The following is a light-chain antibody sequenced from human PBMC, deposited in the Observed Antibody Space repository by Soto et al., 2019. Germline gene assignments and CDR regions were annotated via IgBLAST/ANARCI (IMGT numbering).Light chain of an antibody. J-gene: IGLJ3*02. CDR2: RNN. CDR3: AAWDDSLSGPV. Sequence: QSVLTQPPSASGTPGQRVTLSCSGSSSNIGSNYVYWYQQLPGTAPKLVIYRNNQRPSGVPDRSSGSKSGTSASLAIGGLRFEYGADYYCAAWDDSLSGPVFGGGTKLAVL. CDR1: SSNIGSNY. V-gene: IGLV1-47*01.